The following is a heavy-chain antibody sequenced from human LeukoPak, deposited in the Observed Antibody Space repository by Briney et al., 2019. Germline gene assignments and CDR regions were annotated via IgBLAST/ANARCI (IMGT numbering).Heavy chain of an antibody. CDR3: ARDSGSSWYGLDY. J-gene: IGHJ4*02. CDR2: IYYSGST. V-gene: IGHV4-59*01. CDR1: GGSISSYY. D-gene: IGHD6-13*01. Sequence: SETLSLTCTVSGGSISSYYWSWIRQPPGKGLEWIGYIYYSGSTNCNPSLKSRVTISVDTSKNQFSLKLSSVTAADTAVYYCARDSGSSWYGLDYWGQGTLVTVSS.